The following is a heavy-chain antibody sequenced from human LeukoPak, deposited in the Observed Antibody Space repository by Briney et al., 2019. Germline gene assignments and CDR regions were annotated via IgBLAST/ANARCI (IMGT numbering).Heavy chain of an antibody. V-gene: IGHV3-43*02. CDR2: ISGDGGST. J-gene: IGHJ4*02. CDR3: AKDITRGNYYDSSGYYSSIDY. D-gene: IGHD3-22*01. Sequence: GGSLRLSCAASGFTFDDYAMHWVRQAPGKGLEWVSLISGDGGSTYYADSVKGRFTISRDNSKNSLYLQMNSLRTEDTALYYCAKDITRGNYYDSSGYYSSIDYWGQGTLVTVSS. CDR1: GFTFDDYA.